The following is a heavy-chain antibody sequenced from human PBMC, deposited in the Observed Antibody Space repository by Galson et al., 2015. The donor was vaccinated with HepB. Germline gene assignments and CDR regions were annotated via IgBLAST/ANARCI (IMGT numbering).Heavy chain of an antibody. Sequence: SLRLSCAASGFTFSSYGMHWVRQAPGKGLEWVAVIWYDGSNKYYADSVKGRFTISRDNSKNTLYLQMNSLRAEDTAVYYCARSRGYSYGYLDYWGQGTLVTVSS. J-gene: IGHJ4*02. CDR3: ARSRGYSYGYLDY. CDR2: IWYDGSNK. V-gene: IGHV3-33*01. D-gene: IGHD5-18*01. CDR1: GFTFSSYG.